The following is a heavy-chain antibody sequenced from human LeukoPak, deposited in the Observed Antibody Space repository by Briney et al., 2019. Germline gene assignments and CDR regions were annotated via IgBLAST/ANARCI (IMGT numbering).Heavy chain of an antibody. CDR3: ARDSYYCSSTSCVWFDP. CDR1: GFTFSSYW. J-gene: IGHJ5*02. V-gene: IGHV3-7*01. CDR2: IKQDGSEK. D-gene: IGHD2-2*01. Sequence: GGSLRLSCAASGFTFSSYWMSWVRQAPGKGLEWVANIKQDGSEKYYVDSVKGRFTISRGNAKNSLYLQMNSLRAEDTAVYYCARDSYYCSSTSCVWFDPWGQGTLVTVSS.